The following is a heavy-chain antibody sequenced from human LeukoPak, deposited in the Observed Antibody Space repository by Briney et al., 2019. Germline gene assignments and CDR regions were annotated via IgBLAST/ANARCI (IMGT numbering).Heavy chain of an antibody. D-gene: IGHD2-15*01. V-gene: IGHV1-69*13. CDR1: GGTFSSYA. CDR2: IIPIFGTA. CDR3: ARAQSDCSGGSCYSPQPFDP. J-gene: IGHJ5*02. Sequence: SVTVSCTASGGTFSSYAISWVRQAPGQGLEWMGGIIPIFGTANYAQKFQGRVTITADESTSTAYMELSSLRSEDTAVYYCARAQSDCSGGSCYSPQPFDPWGRGTLVTVSS.